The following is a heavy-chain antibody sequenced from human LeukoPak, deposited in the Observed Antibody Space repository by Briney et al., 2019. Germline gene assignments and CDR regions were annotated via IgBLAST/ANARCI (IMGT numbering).Heavy chain of an antibody. Sequence: GGSLRLSCAGSGFTFGRYWMSWVRQAPGKGLEWVASINQGGSRLHYLDSVTGRFIISRDDAQNSLFLQMTRLRVDDTAVYYCARLKDDVTKLDYWGQGALVSVSS. CDR1: GFTFGRYW. CDR3: ARLKDDVTKLDY. CDR2: INQGGSRL. V-gene: IGHV3-7*01. D-gene: IGHD2-8*01. J-gene: IGHJ4*02.